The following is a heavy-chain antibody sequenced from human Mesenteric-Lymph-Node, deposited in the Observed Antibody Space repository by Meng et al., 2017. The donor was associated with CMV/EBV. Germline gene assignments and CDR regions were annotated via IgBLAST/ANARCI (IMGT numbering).Heavy chain of an antibody. V-gene: IGHV3-33*06. CDR2: IWPDGSNT. CDR3: AKEGNGFRWHDH. Sequence: GESLKISCAASGFTFRFYEMDWVRQAPGKGLEWVAGIWPDGSNTYYADAVKGRFTISRDNSKDTVYLQMDSLRAEDTAIYYCAKEGNGFRWHDHWGQGTLVTVSS. J-gene: IGHJ5*02. D-gene: IGHD2-15*01. CDR1: GFTFRFYE.